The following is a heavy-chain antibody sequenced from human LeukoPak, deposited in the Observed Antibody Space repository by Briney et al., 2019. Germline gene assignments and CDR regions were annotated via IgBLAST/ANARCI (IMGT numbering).Heavy chain of an antibody. V-gene: IGHV3-30-3*01. CDR3: ATEKGDSPDY. CDR2: ISYDGSNK. J-gene: IGHJ4*02. Sequence: QTGGSLRLSCAASGFTFSSYAMHWVRQAPGKGLEWVAVISYDGSNKYYADSVKGRFTISRDNSKNTLYLQMNSLRAEDTAVYYCATEKGDSPDYWGQGTLVTVSS. D-gene: IGHD2-21*01. CDR1: GFTFSSYA.